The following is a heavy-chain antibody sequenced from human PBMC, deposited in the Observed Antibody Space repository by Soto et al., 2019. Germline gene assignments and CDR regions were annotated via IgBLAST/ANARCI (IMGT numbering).Heavy chain of an antibody. CDR2: IDWDDDK. CDR1: GFSLSTSGMC. V-gene: IGHV2-70*01. J-gene: IGHJ4*02. CDR3: ARVLGGPIGTTQFDY. Sequence: ESGPTLVNPTQTLTLTCTFSGFSLSTSGMCVSWIRQPPGKALEWLALIDWDDDKYYSTSLKTRLSISKDTSKNQVVLTMTNMDPVDTATYYCARVLGGPIGTTQFDYWGQGTLVTVSS. D-gene: IGHD1-7*01.